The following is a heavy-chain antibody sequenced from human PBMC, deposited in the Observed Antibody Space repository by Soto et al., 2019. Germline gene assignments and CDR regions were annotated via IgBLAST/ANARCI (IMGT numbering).Heavy chain of an antibody. CDR3: AKGYNWNRFFDY. J-gene: IGHJ4*02. D-gene: IGHD1-20*01. Sequence: PGGSLRLSCAASRFTFSSYAMSWVRQAPGKGLEWVSAISDTGGSTHYADSVKGRFTISRDNSKNTMYLQMNSLRADDTSVYYCAKGYNWNRFFDYWGQGTLVTVS. CDR2: ISDTGGST. CDR1: RFTFSSYA. V-gene: IGHV3-23*01.